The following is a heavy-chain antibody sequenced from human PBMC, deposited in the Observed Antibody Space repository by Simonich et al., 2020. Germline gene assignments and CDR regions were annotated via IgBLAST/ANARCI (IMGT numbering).Heavy chain of an antibody. CDR2: ISGSGGST. V-gene: IGHV3-23*01. D-gene: IGHD3-22*01. Sequence: GGGLVQPGGSLRLSCAASGFTFSSYAMSWVRQALGKGLEWVSAISGSGGSTYYADSVKGQFTISRDNTKNTLYLQMNSLRAEDTAVYYCAKDLGERITMIVVVIDAFDIWGQGTMVTVSS. CDR1: GFTFSSYA. J-gene: IGHJ3*02. CDR3: AKDLGERITMIVVVIDAFDI.